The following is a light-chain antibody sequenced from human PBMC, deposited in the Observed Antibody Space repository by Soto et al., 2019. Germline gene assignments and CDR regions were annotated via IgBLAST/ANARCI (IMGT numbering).Light chain of an antibody. J-gene: IGLJ2*01. CDR2: QDM. Sequence: SYALTQPPSVSVSPGQTASITCSGDKLGDRSANWYQQKPGHSPVMVIYQDMKRPSGIPERFSGSNSGNTATLTISGTQAMDEADYYCQAWDTSTVGVFGGGTKLTVL. CDR1: KLGDRS. V-gene: IGLV3-1*01. CDR3: QAWDTSTVGV.